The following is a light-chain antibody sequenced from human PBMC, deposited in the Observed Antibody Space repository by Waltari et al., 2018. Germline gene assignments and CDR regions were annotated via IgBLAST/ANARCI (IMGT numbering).Light chain of an antibody. Sequence: EIVLTQSPGTLSLSPGARATLSCRASQSVSSSYLAWYQQKPGQAPRLLIYGASSRATGIPDRFSGSGSGTDFTLTISRLEPEDFAVYYCQQYDNSPFTFGPGTKVDIK. CDR2: GAS. J-gene: IGKJ3*01. V-gene: IGKV3-20*01. CDR1: QSVSSSY. CDR3: QQYDNSPFT.